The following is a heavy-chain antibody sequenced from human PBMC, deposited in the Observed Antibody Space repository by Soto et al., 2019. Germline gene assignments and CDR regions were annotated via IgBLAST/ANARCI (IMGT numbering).Heavy chain of an antibody. CDR3: ARVAQIVWNDTPNTPDY. D-gene: IGHD1-1*01. CDR2: ISAYNGNT. J-gene: IGHJ4*02. V-gene: IGHV1-18*01. Sequence: QVQLVQSGAEVKKPGASVKVSCKASGYTFTSYGISWVRQAPGQGLEWMGLISAYNGNTNYAQKLQGRVTMTTDTSTSTPDMELRSLGSDDTAVHYCARVAQIVWNDTPNTPDYWGQGTLVTVSS. CDR1: GYTFTSYG.